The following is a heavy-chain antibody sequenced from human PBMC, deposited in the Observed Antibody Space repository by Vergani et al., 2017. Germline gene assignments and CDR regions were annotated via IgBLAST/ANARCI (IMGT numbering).Heavy chain of an antibody. J-gene: IGHJ3*02. CDR3: ARVGSGSWYGSLDI. D-gene: IGHD6-13*01. CDR1: GFTFSSYG. V-gene: IGHV3-33*01. Sequence: QVQLVESGGGVVQPGRSLRLSCAASGFTFSSYGMHWVRQAPGKGLEWVAVIWYDGSNKYYADSVKGRFTISRDNSKNTLYLQMNSLRAEDTAVYYCARVGSGSWYGSLDIWGQGTMVTVSS. CDR2: IWYDGSNK.